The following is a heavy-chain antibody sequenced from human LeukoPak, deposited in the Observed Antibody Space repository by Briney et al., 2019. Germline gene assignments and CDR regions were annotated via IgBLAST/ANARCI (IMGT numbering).Heavy chain of an antibody. D-gene: IGHD1-20*01. CDR2: INAANGNT. V-gene: IGHV1-3*01. J-gene: IGHJ3*01. CDR1: GFTFTGYY. Sequence: ASVKVSCKTSGFTFTGYYMHWVRQAPGQRLEWMGWINAANGNTKYSQKLQGRVTITRDTSASTAYMELSSLRSEDTAVYYCARKDNWNDGAYDFWGQGTMVIVSS. CDR3: ARKDNWNDGAYDF.